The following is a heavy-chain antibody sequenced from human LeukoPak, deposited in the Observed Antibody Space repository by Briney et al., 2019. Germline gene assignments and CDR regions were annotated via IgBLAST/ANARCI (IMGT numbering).Heavy chain of an antibody. CDR3: AREGRVAGIFGGFDY. V-gene: IGHV1-69*04. Sequence: ASVKVSCKASGGTFSSYAISWVRQAPGQGLEWMGRIIPILGIANYAQEFQGRVTITADKSTSTAYMELSSLRSEDTAVYYCAREGRVAGIFGGFDYWGQGTLVTVSS. CDR2: IIPILGIA. J-gene: IGHJ4*02. CDR1: GGTFSSYA. D-gene: IGHD6-19*01.